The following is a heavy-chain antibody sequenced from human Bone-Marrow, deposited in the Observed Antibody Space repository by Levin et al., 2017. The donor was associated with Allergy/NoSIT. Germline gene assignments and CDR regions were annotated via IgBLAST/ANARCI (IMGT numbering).Heavy chain of an antibody. CDR1: GYTFIAHY. CDR2: ISPNSGDT. CDR3: ARGQWDLGAAFDV. J-gene: IGHJ3*01. V-gene: IGHV1-2*02. Sequence: GESLKISCKTSGYTFIAHYIHWVRQAPGQGLEWMGWISPNSGDTKYAQKFQGRVTMTRDTSIRTAYMELSRLKSDDTAIYFCARGQWDLGAAFDVWGQGTMVTVS. D-gene: IGHD1-26*01.